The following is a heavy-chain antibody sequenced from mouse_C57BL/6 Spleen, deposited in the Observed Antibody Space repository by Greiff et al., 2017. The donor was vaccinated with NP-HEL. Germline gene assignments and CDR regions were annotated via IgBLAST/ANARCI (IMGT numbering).Heavy chain of an antibody. CDR1: GYTFTSYG. CDR2: IYPRSGNT. V-gene: IGHV1-81*01. J-gene: IGHJ4*01. Sequence: VQLQESGAELARPGASVKLSCKASGYTFTSYGISWVKQRTGQGLEWIGEIYPRSGNTYYNEKFKGKATLTADKSSSTAYMELRSLTSEDSAVYFCARNWDVSLMDYWGQGTSVTVSS. D-gene: IGHD4-1*01. CDR3: ARNWDVSLMDY.